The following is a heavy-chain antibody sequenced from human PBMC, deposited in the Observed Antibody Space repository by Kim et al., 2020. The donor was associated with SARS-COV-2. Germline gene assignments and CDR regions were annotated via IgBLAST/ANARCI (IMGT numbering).Heavy chain of an antibody. Sequence: GGSLRLSCAASGFTFSSYGMHWVRQAPGKGLEWVAVISYDGSNKYYADSVKGRFTISRDNSKNTLYLQMNSLRAEDTAVYYCAKGIPITIFGVAEHVPMNLFSDSGQGTLVTVSS. CDR1: GFTFSSYG. V-gene: IGHV3-30*18. CDR3: AKGIPITIFGVAEHVPMNLFSD. J-gene: IGHJ4*02. CDR2: ISYDGSNK. D-gene: IGHD3-3*01.